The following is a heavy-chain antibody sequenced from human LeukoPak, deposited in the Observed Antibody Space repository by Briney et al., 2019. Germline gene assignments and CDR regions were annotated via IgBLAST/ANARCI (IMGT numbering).Heavy chain of an antibody. CDR3: ARVPGSLYYYYYYMDV. D-gene: IGHD7-27*01. CDR2: ISAYNGNT. CDR1: GYTFTSYG. Sequence: EASVKVSCKASGYTFTSYGISWVRQAPGQGLEWMGWISAYNGNTNYAQKLQGRVTMTTDTSTSTAYMELSSLRSEDTAVYYCARVPGSLYYYYYYMDVWGKGTTVTVSS. J-gene: IGHJ6*03. V-gene: IGHV1-18*01.